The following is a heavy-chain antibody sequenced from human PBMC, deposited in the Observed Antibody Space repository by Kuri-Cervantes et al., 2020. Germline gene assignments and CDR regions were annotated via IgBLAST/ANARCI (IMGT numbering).Heavy chain of an antibody. Sequence: GGSLRLSCKGSGYSFSSYWIAWVRQMPGKGLEWMGIIYPGDSDTRYSPSFQGQVAISADKSISTAYLQWSSLKASDTAMYYCARHHDLDYGDYYSDAFDIWGQGTMVTVSS. J-gene: IGHJ3*02. CDR1: GYSFSSYW. CDR2: IYPGDSDT. D-gene: IGHD4-17*01. CDR3: ARHHDLDYGDYYSDAFDI. V-gene: IGHV5-51*01.